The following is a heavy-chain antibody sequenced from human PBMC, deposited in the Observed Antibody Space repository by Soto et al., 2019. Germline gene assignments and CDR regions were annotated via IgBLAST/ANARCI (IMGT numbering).Heavy chain of an antibody. CDR1: GFSLSTSGMV. V-gene: IGHV2-5*02. CDR2: IYRDDDK. D-gene: IGHD5-12*01. J-gene: IGHJ4*02. Sequence: SGPTLVNPTQTLTLTCTFSGFSLSTSGMVVGWIRQPPGKALEWLALIYRDDDKRYSPSLMSRLTITKDTSKNQVVLTMTNMDPMDTATYYCARAYSGYDWGSFDYWGQGTLVTSPQ. CDR3: ARAYSGYDWGSFDY.